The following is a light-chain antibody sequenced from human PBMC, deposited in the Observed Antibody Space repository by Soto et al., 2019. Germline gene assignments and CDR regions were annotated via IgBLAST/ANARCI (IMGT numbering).Light chain of an antibody. V-gene: IGKV1-39*01. Sequence: DIQMTQSPSTLSASVGDRVTITCRASQSIGKYLSWFQQTPGNAPKLLIYAASSLQSGVPSRFSGSGSGTDLTLTINSLQPEDFATYICQQTYRLPWTFGQGTKVDNK. CDR1: QSIGKY. CDR2: AAS. CDR3: QQTYRLPWT. J-gene: IGKJ1*01.